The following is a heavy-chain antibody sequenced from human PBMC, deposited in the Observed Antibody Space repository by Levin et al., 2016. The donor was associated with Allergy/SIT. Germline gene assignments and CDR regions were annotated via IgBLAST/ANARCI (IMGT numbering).Heavy chain of an antibody. CDR1: GFTFSNYG. J-gene: IGHJ4*02. V-gene: IGHV3-23*01. CDR2: IAPGGGT. CDR3: AQGFTKFDY. Sequence: GGSLRLSCAASGFTFSNYGMSWVRQTPGKGLEWVSSIAPGGGTFYADSVKGRFTISRDNLKNTLHLHMSSLRAEDTAIYYCAQGFTKFDYCGQGTLVTVSS.